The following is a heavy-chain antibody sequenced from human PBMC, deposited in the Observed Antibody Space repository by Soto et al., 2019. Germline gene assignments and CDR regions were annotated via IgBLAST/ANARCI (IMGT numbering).Heavy chain of an antibody. Sequence: SVKVSCKASGGTFSSYAISWVRQAPGQGLEWMGGIIPIFGTANYAQKFQGRVTITADESTSTAYMELSSLRSEDTAVYYCAREYSISSGWFDPWGQGTLVTVSS. CDR2: IIPIFGTA. CDR3: AREYSISSGWFDP. CDR1: GGTFSSYA. V-gene: IGHV1-69*13. D-gene: IGHD6-6*01. J-gene: IGHJ5*02.